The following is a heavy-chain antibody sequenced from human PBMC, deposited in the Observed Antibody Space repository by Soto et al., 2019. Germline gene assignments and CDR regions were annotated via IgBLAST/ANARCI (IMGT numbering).Heavy chain of an antibody. D-gene: IGHD3-10*01. Sequence: QVQLQQWGAGLLKPSETLSLTCAVYGGSFSGYYWSWIRQPPGKGLEWIGELNDSGGTNYNASLKSRVSISVDTSKNQFSLKLSFVTAADTAVYHCARGRGGVQHWGQGTLVTVSS. V-gene: IGHV4-34*01. J-gene: IGHJ1*01. CDR3: ARGRGGVQH. CDR2: LNDSGGT. CDR1: GGSFSGYY.